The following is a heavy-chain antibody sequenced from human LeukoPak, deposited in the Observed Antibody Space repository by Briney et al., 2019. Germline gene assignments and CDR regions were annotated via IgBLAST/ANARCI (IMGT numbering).Heavy chain of an antibody. CDR2: ISGSGGST. Sequence: PGGSLRLSCAAPGFTFSSYAMSWVRQAPGKGLEWVSAISGSGGSTYYADSVKGRFTISRDNSKNTLYLQMNSLRAEDTAVYYCARGSELTKTSGHYSFDYWGQGTLVSVSS. D-gene: IGHD4-11*01. CDR1: GFTFSSYA. CDR3: ARGSELTKTSGHYSFDY. J-gene: IGHJ4*02. V-gene: IGHV3-23*01.